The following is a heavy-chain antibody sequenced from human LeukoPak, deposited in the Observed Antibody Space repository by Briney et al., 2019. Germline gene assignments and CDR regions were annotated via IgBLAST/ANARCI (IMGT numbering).Heavy chain of an antibody. CDR1: GFTFSSYA. J-gene: IGHJ4*02. D-gene: IGHD6-13*01. CDR2: ISYDGSNK. V-gene: IGHV3-30*04. CDR3: AREGISAAPNY. Sequence: GGSLRLSCAASGFTFSSYAMYWVRQAPGKGLEWVAVISYDGSNKYYADSVKGRFTISRDNSKNTLYLQMNSLRAEDSSVYYFAREGISAAPNYWGQGPLVTVS.